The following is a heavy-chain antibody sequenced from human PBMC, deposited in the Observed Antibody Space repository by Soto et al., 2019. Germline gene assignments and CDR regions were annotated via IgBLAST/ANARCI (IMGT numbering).Heavy chain of an antibody. CDR2: IYYSGST. J-gene: IGHJ4*02. Sequence: SSETLSLTCTVSGGSISSYYWSWIRQPPGKGLEWIGYIYYSGSTNYNPSLKSRVTISVDTSKNQFSLKLSSVTAADTAVYYCARHGPIEYSSSLVFSHNFDYWGQGTLVTVSS. CDR1: GGSISSYY. V-gene: IGHV4-59*08. D-gene: IGHD6-6*01. CDR3: ARHGPIEYSSSLVFSHNFDY.